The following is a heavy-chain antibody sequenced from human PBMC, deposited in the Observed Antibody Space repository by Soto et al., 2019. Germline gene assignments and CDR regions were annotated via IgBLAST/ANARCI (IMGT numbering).Heavy chain of an antibody. Sequence: WGSLRLSCAASGFTFSSYAMSCGRRAPGKGLEWGSAISGSGGDTYYADSVKGRFTISRDSSKNTLYLQMNSLRAEDTAIYYCAKDFMGAWNAFDIRGQGNMVTVSS. J-gene: IGHJ3*02. D-gene: IGHD1-26*01. CDR3: AKDFMGAWNAFDI. V-gene: IGHV3-23*01. CDR1: GFTFSSYA. CDR2: ISGSGGDT.